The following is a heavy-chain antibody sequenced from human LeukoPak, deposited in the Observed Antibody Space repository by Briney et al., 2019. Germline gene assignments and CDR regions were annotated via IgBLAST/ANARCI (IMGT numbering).Heavy chain of an antibody. J-gene: IGHJ5*02. CDR1: GFKFDDYG. Sequence: GGSLRLSCAASGFKFDDYGMSWVRQAPGKGLEWVCDINWNGAWTGYADSVKGRFTISRDNAKNSLYLQMNSLRAEDTALYYCAGYYYDSSRGFDLRGQGTLVAVSA. V-gene: IGHV3-20*04. D-gene: IGHD3-22*01. CDR3: AGYYYDSSRGFDL. CDR2: INWNGAWT.